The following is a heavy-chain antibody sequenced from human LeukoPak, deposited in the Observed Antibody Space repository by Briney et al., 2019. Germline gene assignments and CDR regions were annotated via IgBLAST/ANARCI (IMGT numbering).Heavy chain of an antibody. CDR3: ASALEGYYGSGTRGGFDY. CDR2: FNPSGGST. D-gene: IGHD3-10*01. V-gene: IGHV1-46*01. CDR1: GYTFTSYY. J-gene: IGHJ4*02. Sequence: ASVKVSCKASGYTFTSYYMHWVRQAPGQGLEWMGIFNPSGGSTSYAQKFQGRVTMTRDTSTSTVYMELSSLRSEDTAVYYCASALEGYYGSGTRGGFDYWGQGTLVTVSS.